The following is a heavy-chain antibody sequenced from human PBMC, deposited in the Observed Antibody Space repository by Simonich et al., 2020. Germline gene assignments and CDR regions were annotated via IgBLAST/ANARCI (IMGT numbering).Heavy chain of an antibody. CDR2: FSGNSGSI. CDR1: GFTFDDYA. J-gene: IGHJ4*02. V-gene: IGHV3-9*01. Sequence: EVQLVESGGGLVQPGRSLRLSCAASGFTFDDYAMHWVRQAPGKGRGGVSGFSGNSGSIGYADSVKGRFTISRDNAKNSLYLQMNSLRAEDTALYYCAKDGGYCTNGVCYYFDYWGQGTLVTVSS. CDR3: AKDGGYCTNGVCYYFDY. D-gene: IGHD2-8*01.